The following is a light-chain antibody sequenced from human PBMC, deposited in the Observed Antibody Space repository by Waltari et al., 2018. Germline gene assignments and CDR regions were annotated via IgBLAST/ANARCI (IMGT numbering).Light chain of an antibody. V-gene: IGLV2-11*01. CDR1: SSAVGGYDY. CDR3: CSFAGNYTLL. J-gene: IGLJ2*01. Sequence: QSALTQPRSVSGSPGQSVTLSCTGTSSAVGGYDYVPWYQQPPGKAPKIIISDVDKPTSGVSDRFSGSKSGNTASLTISGLQIDDEATYYCCSFAGNYTLLFGGGTNLTVL. CDR2: DVD.